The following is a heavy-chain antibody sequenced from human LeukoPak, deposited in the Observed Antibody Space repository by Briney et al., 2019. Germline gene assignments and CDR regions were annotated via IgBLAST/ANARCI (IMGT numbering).Heavy chain of an antibody. CDR3: ARGRNYYDSSGYYFRSLGY. Sequence: ASVKVSCKASGYTFTSYAMHWVRQAPGQRLEWMGWINAGNGNTKYSQKFQGRVTITRDTSASTAYMELSSLRPEDTAVYYCARGRNYYDSSGYYFRSLGYWGQGTLVTVSS. CDR2: INAGNGNT. V-gene: IGHV1-3*01. J-gene: IGHJ4*02. D-gene: IGHD3-22*01. CDR1: GYTFTSYA.